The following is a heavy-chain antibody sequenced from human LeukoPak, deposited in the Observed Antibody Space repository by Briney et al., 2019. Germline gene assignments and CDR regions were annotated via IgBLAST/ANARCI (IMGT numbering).Heavy chain of an antibody. V-gene: IGHV3-23*01. CDR1: GFTFDDYG. Sequence: PGGSLRLSCAASGFTFDDYGMSWVRQAPGKGLEWVSAISGSGGSTYYADSVKGRFTISRDNSKNTLYLQMNSLRAEDTAVYYCARIRTDYYYGMDVWGQGTTVTVSS. D-gene: IGHD1-1*01. CDR2: ISGSGGST. J-gene: IGHJ6*02. CDR3: ARIRTDYYYGMDV.